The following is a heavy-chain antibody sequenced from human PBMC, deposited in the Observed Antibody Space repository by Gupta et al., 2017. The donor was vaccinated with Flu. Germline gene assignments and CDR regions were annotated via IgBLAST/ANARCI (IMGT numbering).Heavy chain of an antibody. CDR3: ARDRVGTSPNYFDS. CDR1: GYTFTDYA. Sequence: QVQLVQSGAEVKKPGASVKVSCKASGYTFTDYATHWVRQAPGHRPEWMGWINAENGITKYSQKFQDRLTITRDTSATTAYMELSSLRSEDTAVYYCARDRVGTSPNYFDSWGQGTLVTVSS. J-gene: IGHJ4*02. D-gene: IGHD1-26*01. CDR2: INAENGIT. V-gene: IGHV1-3*01.